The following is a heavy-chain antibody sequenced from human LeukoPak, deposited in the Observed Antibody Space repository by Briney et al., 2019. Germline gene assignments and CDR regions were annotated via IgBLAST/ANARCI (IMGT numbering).Heavy chain of an antibody. J-gene: IGHJ4*02. CDR1: GFTFSSYS. CDR2: ISNTGSTI. D-gene: IGHD6-6*01. V-gene: IGHV3-48*01. CDR3: ARGPYSSSYYFDY. Sequence: PGGSLRLSCAASGFTFSSYSMNWVRQAPGKGLEWVSYISNTGSTIYYADSVRGRFTISRDNAKNSLYLQMNSLRAEDTAVYYCARGPYSSSYYFDYWGQGTLVTVSS.